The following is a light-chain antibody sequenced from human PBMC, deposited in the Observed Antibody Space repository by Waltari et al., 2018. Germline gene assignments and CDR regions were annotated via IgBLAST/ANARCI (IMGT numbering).Light chain of an antibody. V-gene: IGKV3-11*01. CDR2: DAS. CDR3: QHRSNWPPGLT. J-gene: IGKJ4*01. CDR1: QTVSSY. Sequence: EIVLTQSPATLSLSPGERVTLSCRASQTVSSYVAWYQQIPGQAPRLLMYDASIRVPGTPARFSGSGSGTDFTLTISSLEPEDFAVYYCQHRSNWPPGLTFGGGTKVEIK.